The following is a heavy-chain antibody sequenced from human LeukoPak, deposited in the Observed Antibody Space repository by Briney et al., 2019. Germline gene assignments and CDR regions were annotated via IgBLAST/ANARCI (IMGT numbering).Heavy chain of an antibody. V-gene: IGHV1-18*01. CDR1: GYTFTSYG. CDR3: ARSSYLYRYSPH. CDR2: ISAYHGNT. D-gene: IGHD5-18*01. Sequence: GASVKVSCKASGYTFTSYGISWVRQAPGQGLEWMGWISAYHGNTYYAQKLQGRVTMTTDTSTSTAYMELRSLRADDTAVYYCARSSYLYRYSPHWGQGTLVPLPS. J-gene: IGHJ4*02.